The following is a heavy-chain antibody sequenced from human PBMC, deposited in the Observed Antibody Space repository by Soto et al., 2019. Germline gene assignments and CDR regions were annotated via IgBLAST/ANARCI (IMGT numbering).Heavy chain of an antibody. J-gene: IGHJ1*01. Sequence: SETLSLTCTVSGGSISSGDYYWSWIRQPPGKGLEWIGYIYYSGSTYYNPSLKSRVTISVDTSKNQFSLKLSSVTAADTAVYYCAIYYDSSGYYVAEYFQHWGQGTLVTVSS. D-gene: IGHD3-22*01. CDR1: GGSISSGDYY. CDR3: AIYYDSSGYYVAEYFQH. V-gene: IGHV4-30-4*01. CDR2: IYYSGST.